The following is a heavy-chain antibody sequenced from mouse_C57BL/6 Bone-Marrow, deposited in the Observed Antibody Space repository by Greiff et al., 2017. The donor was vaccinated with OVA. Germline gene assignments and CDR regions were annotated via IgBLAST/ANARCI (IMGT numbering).Heavy chain of an antibody. CDR1: GFTFSSYG. V-gene: IGHV5-6*01. CDR3: ARQGGVFAY. Sequence: EVQRVESGGDLVKPGGSLKLSCAASGFTFSSYGMSWVRQTPDKRLEWVATISSGGSYTYYPDSVKGRFTITRDNAKNTLYLQMSSLKSEDTAMYYCARQGGVFAYWGQGTLVTVSA. J-gene: IGHJ3*01. CDR2: ISSGGSYT.